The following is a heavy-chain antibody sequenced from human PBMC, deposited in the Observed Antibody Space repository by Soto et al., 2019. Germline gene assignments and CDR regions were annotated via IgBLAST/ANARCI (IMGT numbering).Heavy chain of an antibody. Sequence: GGSLRLSCAASGFSFSSYSMNWVRQAPGKGLEWVSSISSSSSYIYYADSVKGRFTISRDDAKNSLYLQMNSLRAEDTAVYYCASKSGVTTGLSYHYYGMDVWGQGPTVTVSS. CDR2: ISSSSSYI. D-gene: IGHD2-21*02. CDR3: ASKSGVTTGLSYHYYGMDV. J-gene: IGHJ6*02. V-gene: IGHV3-21*01. CDR1: GFSFSSYS.